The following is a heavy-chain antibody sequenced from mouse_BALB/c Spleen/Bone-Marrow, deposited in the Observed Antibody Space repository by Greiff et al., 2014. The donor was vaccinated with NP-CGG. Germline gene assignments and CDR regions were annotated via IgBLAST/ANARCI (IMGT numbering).Heavy chain of an antibody. Sequence: DVQLQESGPGLVKPSQSLSLTCSVTGYSITSGYYWNWIRQFPGNKLEWMGYISYDGSNNYNPSLKNRISITRDTSKNQFFLKLNSVTTEDTATYYCARGYDYDYAMDYWGQGTSVTVSS. CDR2: ISYDGSN. J-gene: IGHJ4*01. D-gene: IGHD2-4*01. V-gene: IGHV3-6*02. CDR1: GYSITSGYY. CDR3: ARGYDYDYAMDY.